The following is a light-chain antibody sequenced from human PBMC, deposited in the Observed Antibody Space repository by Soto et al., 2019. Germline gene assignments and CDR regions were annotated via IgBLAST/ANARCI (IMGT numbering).Light chain of an antibody. V-gene: IGLV2-8*01. CDR3: SSYAASNNFYFV. J-gene: IGLJ3*02. CDR1: SSDVGGYNY. CDR2: EVT. Sequence: QSVLTQPPSASGSPGQSVTISCTGTSSDVGGYNYVSWYQQYPGRAPKLMIYEVTKRPSGVPDRFSGSESGNTASLTVSGLQAEDEADYYCSSYAASNNFYFVFGGGTQLTVL.